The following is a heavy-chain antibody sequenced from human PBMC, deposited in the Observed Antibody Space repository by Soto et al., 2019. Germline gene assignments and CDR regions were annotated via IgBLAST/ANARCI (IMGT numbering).Heavy chain of an antibody. D-gene: IGHD3-10*01. CDR1: GFTFSSFG. Sequence: QVQLVESGGGVVQPGKSLRLSCAASGFTFSSFGMHWVRQAPGKGLEWVAVMSYDGSNKYYADSVKGRFTISRDNSKNTVSVQMNNLRAEETNVYFSEKAILCFWELAFEVCDHYGMDVWGPGTAVTVSS. V-gene: IGHV3-30*18. CDR2: MSYDGSNK. J-gene: IGHJ6*02. CDR3: EKAILCFWELAFEVCDHYGMDV.